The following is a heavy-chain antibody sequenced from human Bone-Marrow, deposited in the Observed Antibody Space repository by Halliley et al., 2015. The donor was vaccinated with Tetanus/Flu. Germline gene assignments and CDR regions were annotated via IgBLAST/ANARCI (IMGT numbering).Heavy chain of an antibody. CDR1: GFTFGTYT. CDR2: ISSGSTYI. J-gene: IGHJ6*02. D-gene: IGHD6-25*01. CDR3: ASAIPYSSRRYEVYAYSYGMDL. Sequence: SLRLSCAASGFTFGTYTMNWVRQAPGRGLEWVSSISSGSTYINYGDSVKGRITISRDNANNSLYLQLDSLRAEDTAVYYCASAIPYSSRRYEVYAYSYGMDLWGQGTPVAVSS. V-gene: IGHV3-21*06.